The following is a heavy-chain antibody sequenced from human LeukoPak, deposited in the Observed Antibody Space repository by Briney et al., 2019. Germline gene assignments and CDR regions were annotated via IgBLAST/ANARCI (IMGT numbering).Heavy chain of an antibody. Sequence: GGSLRLSCAAYGFTVSSYWMSWVRPAPGKGLEWVANIKQDGSENYYVDSVKGRFTIARDNAKNSLYLQMNSLRAEDTAVYYCARDIEDCSVGSCYSAWFDYWGQGTLVTVSS. CDR1: GFTVSSYW. V-gene: IGHV3-7*03. CDR2: IKQDGSEN. D-gene: IGHD2-15*01. J-gene: IGHJ4*02. CDR3: ARDIEDCSVGSCYSAWFDY.